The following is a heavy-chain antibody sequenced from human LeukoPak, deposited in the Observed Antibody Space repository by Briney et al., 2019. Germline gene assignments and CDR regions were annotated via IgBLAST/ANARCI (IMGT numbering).Heavy chain of an antibody. J-gene: IGHJ4*02. CDR1: GFTFSSCA. D-gene: IGHD4-17*01. V-gene: IGHV3-23*01. Sequence: GGSLRLSCAASGFTFSSCAMSWVRQAPGKGLEWVSAISGSGGSTYYADSVKGRFTISRDNSKNTLYLQMNSLRAEDTAVYYCAKGRRKTTVTTGFDYWGQGTLVTVSS. CDR2: ISGSGGST. CDR3: AKGRRKTTVTTGFDY.